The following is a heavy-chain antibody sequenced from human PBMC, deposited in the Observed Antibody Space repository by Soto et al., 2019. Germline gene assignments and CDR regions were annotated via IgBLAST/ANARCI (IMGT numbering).Heavy chain of an antibody. Sequence: SEPMSLTCTVSGGSISSFYGSWIRKHPGKGLEWIGYIYHSGSTNYNPSLKSRVTISVDTSKNQFSLKLSSVTAADTAVYFCAREAGYCSSTSCYGAFDIWGQGTMVTVSS. CDR1: GGSISSFY. CDR2: IYHSGST. J-gene: IGHJ3*02. V-gene: IGHV4-59*12. CDR3: AREAGYCSSTSCYGAFDI. D-gene: IGHD2-2*01.